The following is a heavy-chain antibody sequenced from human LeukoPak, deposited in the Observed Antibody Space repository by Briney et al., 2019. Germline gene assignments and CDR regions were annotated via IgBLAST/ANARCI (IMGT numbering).Heavy chain of an antibody. Sequence: SETLSLTCAVSGGSISSRNWWSWVRPPPGKGLEWIGEIYHSGSTNYNPSLKSRVTISVDTSKNQFSLKLSSVTAADTAVYYGARVSGGQYQLLWPWFDPWGQGTLVTVSS. CDR1: GGSISSRNW. J-gene: IGHJ5*02. D-gene: IGHD2-2*01. V-gene: IGHV4-4*02. CDR2: IYHSGST. CDR3: ARVSGGQYQLLWPWFDP.